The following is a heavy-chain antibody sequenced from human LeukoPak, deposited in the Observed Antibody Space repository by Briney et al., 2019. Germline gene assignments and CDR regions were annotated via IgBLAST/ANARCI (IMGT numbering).Heavy chain of an antibody. V-gene: IGHV3-7*03. Sequence: GGSLRLSCAASGFTFSNYWMTWVRQAPGKGLEWVANIMQDGSEKYYVDSVRGRFTISRDSAKNSLYLQMNSLRAEDTAVYYCARAVRYVDWANFDYWGQGTLVTVSS. CDR3: ARAVRYVDWANFDY. J-gene: IGHJ4*02. D-gene: IGHD3-9*01. CDR1: GFTFSNYW. CDR2: IMQDGSEK.